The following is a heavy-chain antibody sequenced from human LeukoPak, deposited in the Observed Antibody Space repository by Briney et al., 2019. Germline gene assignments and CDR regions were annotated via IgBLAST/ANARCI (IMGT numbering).Heavy chain of an antibody. J-gene: IGHJ4*02. V-gene: IGHV4-39*01. D-gene: IGHD6-19*01. CDR1: GGSISSSSYY. CDR3: ARHMVSGWYVPSGY. Sequence: PSETLSLTCTVSGGSISSSSYYWGWIRQPPGKGLEWIVSLFYSGSTYYDPSLKSRVTISVDTSKNQFSLKLSSVTAADTAVYYCARHMVSGWYVPSGYWGQGTLVTVSS. CDR2: LFYSGST.